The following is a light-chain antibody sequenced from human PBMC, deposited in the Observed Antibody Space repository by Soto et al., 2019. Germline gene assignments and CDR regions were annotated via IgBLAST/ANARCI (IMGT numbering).Light chain of an antibody. Sequence: EIVLTQSPATLSLSPGERATLSCRASQSVSSYLAWYQQKPGQAPRLLIYDASNRATGIPARFSGSGAWTDLNLTISGLEPEDVAVYYCQQRRNWPPITFGQGTRLEIK. CDR1: QSVSSY. CDR3: QQRRNWPPIT. J-gene: IGKJ5*01. CDR2: DAS. V-gene: IGKV3-11*01.